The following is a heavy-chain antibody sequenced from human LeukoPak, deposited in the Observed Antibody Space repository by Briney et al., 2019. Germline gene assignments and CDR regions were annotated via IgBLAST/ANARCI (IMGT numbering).Heavy chain of an antibody. Sequence: PVKVSRKASGGTFSSYAISWVRQAPGQGLEWMGRISPILGIANYAQKFQGRVTITADKSTSTAYMELSSLRSEDTAVYYCARDFSSWDGADWGQGTLVTVSS. CDR2: ISPILGIA. CDR3: ARDFSSWDGAD. J-gene: IGHJ4*02. V-gene: IGHV1-69*04. D-gene: IGHD3-3*01. CDR1: GGTFSSYA.